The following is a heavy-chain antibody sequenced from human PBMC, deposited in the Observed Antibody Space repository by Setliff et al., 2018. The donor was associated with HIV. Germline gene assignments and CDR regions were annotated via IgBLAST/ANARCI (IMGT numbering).Heavy chain of an antibody. D-gene: IGHD3-3*01. J-gene: IGHJ3*02. CDR1: GGSFSSYG. V-gene: IGHV1-69*13. CDR2: IMPIFGTA. CDR3: ARGPILQSLDWFGLGEGFDI. Sequence: SVKVSCKASGGSFSSYGLSWVRQAPGQGLEWMGGIMPIFGTANYAQKFQGRVTIIGDASTNTVNMELSSLRSEDTAVYYCARGPILQSLDWFGLGEGFDIWGQGTMVTVSS.